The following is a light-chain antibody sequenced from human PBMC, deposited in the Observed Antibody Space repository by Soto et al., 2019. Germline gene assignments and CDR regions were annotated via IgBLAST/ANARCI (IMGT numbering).Light chain of an antibody. CDR3: HQRSNWPWT. CDR2: DAS. Sequence: EIVLTPSPATLSLSPGERATLTCRASQSVSNFLAWYQHKPGQAPRLLIYDASIRAAGVPARFSGSGSGTDFSLTISSLEPEDFAVYYCHQRSNWPWTFGQGTKVDIK. J-gene: IGKJ1*01. CDR1: QSVSNF. V-gene: IGKV3-11*01.